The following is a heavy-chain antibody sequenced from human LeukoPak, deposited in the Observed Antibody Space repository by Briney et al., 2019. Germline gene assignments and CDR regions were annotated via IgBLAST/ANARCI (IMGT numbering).Heavy chain of an antibody. CDR3: ARDGPIAAAVFDY. J-gene: IGHJ4*02. D-gene: IGHD6-13*01. Sequence: GGSLRLSCAASGFTFSNYWMSWVRQAPGKGLEWVANIRQNGSEASYVDSVKGRFTISRDNAKNSLYLQMNTLRADDAAVYYCARDGPIAAAVFDYWGQGTLVTVSS. CDR1: GFTFSNYW. CDR2: IRQNGSEA. V-gene: IGHV3-7*01.